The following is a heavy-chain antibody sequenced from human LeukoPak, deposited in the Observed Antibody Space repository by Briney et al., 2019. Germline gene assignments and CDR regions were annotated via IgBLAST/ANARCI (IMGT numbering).Heavy chain of an antibody. Sequence: GGSRTLSCAVSKFTFNSYAMSWGRQAGGRGKGWVSAISCSGGSPYYADSGKGWFSLSRDNSKNTLYLQMNSLRAEDTAVYYCAVGIAVATRFPYWGQGTLVTVSS. CDR3: AVGIAVATRFPY. D-gene: IGHD6-19*01. CDR2: ISCSGGSP. V-gene: IGHV3-23*01. CDR1: KFTFNSYA. J-gene: IGHJ4*02.